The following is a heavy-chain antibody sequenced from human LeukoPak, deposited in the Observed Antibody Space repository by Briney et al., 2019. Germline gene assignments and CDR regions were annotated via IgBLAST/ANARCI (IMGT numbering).Heavy chain of an antibody. CDR2: INAGNGNT. Sequence: ASGKVSCKASGYTFTSYAMHWVRQAPGQRLEWMGWINAGNGNTKYSQKFQGRVTITRDTSASTACMALSSLRSVKTGVYYGAREYTMVRGGIYYYYGMDVWGKGTTVTVSS. D-gene: IGHD3-10*01. V-gene: IGHV1-3*01. J-gene: IGHJ6*04. CDR3: AREYTMVRGGIYYYYGMDV. CDR1: GYTFTSYA.